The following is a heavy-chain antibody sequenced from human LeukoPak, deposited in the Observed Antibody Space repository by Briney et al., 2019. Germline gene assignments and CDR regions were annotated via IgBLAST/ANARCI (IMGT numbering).Heavy chain of an antibody. J-gene: IGHJ6*02. Sequence: SETLSLTCTVSGGSISSGGYYWSWIRQHPGKGLEWIGYIYYSGSTYYNPSLKSRVTISVDTSKNQFSLKLSSVTAADTAVYYCARAFAGYCSGGSCYSGATKSYYYYGMDVWGQGTTVTVSS. CDR1: GGSISSGGYY. CDR3: ARAFAGYCSGGSCYSGATKSYYYYGMDV. CDR2: IYYSGST. D-gene: IGHD2-15*01. V-gene: IGHV4-31*03.